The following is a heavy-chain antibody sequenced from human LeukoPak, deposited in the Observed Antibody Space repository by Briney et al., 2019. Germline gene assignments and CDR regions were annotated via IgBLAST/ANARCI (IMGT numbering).Heavy chain of an antibody. CDR3: GRGTYGSGTYYNAAFDI. J-gene: IGHJ3*02. CDR2: IYYSGST. CDR1: GGSISSGDYY. V-gene: IGHV4-30-4*01. Sequence: SETLSLTCTVSGGSISSGDYYWSWIRQPPGKGLEWIGYIYYSGSTYYNPSLKSRVTISVDTSKNQFSLKLSSVTAADTAVYYCGRGTYGSGTYYNAAFDIWGQGTMVTVSS. D-gene: IGHD3-10*01.